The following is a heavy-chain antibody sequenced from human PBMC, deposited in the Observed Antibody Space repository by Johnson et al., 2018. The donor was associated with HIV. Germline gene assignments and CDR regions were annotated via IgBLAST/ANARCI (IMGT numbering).Heavy chain of an antibody. D-gene: IGHD3-3*01. CDR2: ISGSGGST. J-gene: IGHJ3*02. V-gene: IGHV3-23*04. Sequence: VQLVESGGGLVQPGGSLRLSCAASGFTFSSYAMSWVRQAPGKGLEWVSAISGSGGSTYYADSVKGRFTISRDNSKNTLYLQMNSLRAEDTAVYYCARDAVRIFGVVQDAFDIWGQGTMVTVSS. CDR3: ARDAVRIFGVVQDAFDI. CDR1: GFTFSSYA.